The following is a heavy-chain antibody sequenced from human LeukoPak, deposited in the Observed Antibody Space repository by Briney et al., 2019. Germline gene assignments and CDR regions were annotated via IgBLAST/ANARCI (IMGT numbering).Heavy chain of an antibody. CDR1: GFAFGDYD. V-gene: IGHV3-7*01. D-gene: IGHD2-2*02. CDR2: IKPDGSGD. Sequence: GGSLRLSCATSGFAFGDYDMTWVRQAPGKGLEWVANIKPDGSGDFYVDSVRGRFTISRDNAKNSLYLQMNSLRAEDTAVYYCARGVLGYCSSTSCHSPDYYMDVWGKGTTVTVSS. CDR3: ARGVLGYCSSTSCHSPDYYMDV. J-gene: IGHJ6*03.